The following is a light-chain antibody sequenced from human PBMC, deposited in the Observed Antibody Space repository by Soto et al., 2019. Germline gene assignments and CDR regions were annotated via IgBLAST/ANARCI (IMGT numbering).Light chain of an antibody. Sequence: DVQMTQSPSTLSASVGDTVTITCRASQHISSWLAWYQQKPGKAPKLLIYMASTLKSGVPSRFSGSGSGTEFTPTISSVQAEDFGVYYCQQYKQWPGTFGQGTKVDIK. CDR1: QHISSW. CDR2: MAS. CDR3: QQYKQWPGT. J-gene: IGKJ1*01. V-gene: IGKV1-5*03.